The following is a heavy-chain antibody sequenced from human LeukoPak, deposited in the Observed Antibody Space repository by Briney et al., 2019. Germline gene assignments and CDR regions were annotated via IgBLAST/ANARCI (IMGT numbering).Heavy chain of an antibody. CDR2: IWYDGSSK. V-gene: IGHV3-33*01. D-gene: IGHD2-2*01. Sequence: GGSLRLSCAASGFTFSSYGMHWVRQAPGKGLEWVALIWYDGSSKHYADSVRGRFTISRDNSKNTLYLQMNSLRAEDTAVYYCARASLGYCSSTSCPLFDYWGQGTLVTVSS. J-gene: IGHJ4*02. CDR3: ARASLGYCSSTSCPLFDY. CDR1: GFTFSSYG.